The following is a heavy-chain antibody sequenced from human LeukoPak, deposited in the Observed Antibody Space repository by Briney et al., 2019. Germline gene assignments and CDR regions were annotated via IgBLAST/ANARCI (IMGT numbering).Heavy chain of an antibody. CDR2: ITASGSAI. D-gene: IGHD2-15*01. CDR1: GFPLSSYS. Sequence: GSLRLSCTASGFPLSSYSMNWIRQAPGKGLEWISYITASGSAIYYVDSVNGRVTVSRDNARNSLFLQMDSPRAEDTAVYYCVRVKGSYFDYWGPGTLVTVSS. CDR3: VRVKGSYFDY. V-gene: IGHV3-48*01. J-gene: IGHJ4*02.